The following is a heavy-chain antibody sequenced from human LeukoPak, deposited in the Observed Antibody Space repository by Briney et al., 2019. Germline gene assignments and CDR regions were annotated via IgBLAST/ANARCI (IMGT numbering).Heavy chain of an antibody. Sequence: SETLSLTCAVYGGSFSGYYWSWIRQPPGKGLEWIGEINHSGSTNYNPSLKSRVTISVDTSKNQFSLKLGSVTAADTAVYYCARVARRPSPSYNHDYGDYVWAFDIWGQGTMVTVSS. CDR2: INHSGST. J-gene: IGHJ3*02. CDR1: GGSFSGYY. D-gene: IGHD4-17*01. V-gene: IGHV4-34*01. CDR3: ARVARRPSPSYNHDYGDYVWAFDI.